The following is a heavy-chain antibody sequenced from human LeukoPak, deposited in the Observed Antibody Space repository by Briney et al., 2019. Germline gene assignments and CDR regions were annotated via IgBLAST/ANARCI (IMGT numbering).Heavy chain of an antibody. J-gene: IGHJ5*02. V-gene: IGHV1-8*01. CDR2: MNPNSGNT. Sequence: ASVKVSCKASGYTFTSYVINWVRQATGQGLEWMGWMNPNSGNTGYAQKFQGRVTMTRNTSISTAYMELSSLRSEDTAVYYCARVQSRARLSVPHWFDPWGQGTLVTVSS. D-gene: IGHD3-16*02. CDR1: GYTFTSYV. CDR3: ARVQSRARLSVPHWFDP.